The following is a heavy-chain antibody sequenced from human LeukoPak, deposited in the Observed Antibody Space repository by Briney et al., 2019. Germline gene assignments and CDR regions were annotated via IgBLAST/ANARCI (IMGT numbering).Heavy chain of an antibody. CDR3: ARESEYGDVFPYYMDV. Sequence: SETLSLTCTVSGGSISSSSYYWGWIRQPPGKGLEWIGSIYYSGSTYYNPSLKSRVTISVDTSKNQFSLKLSSVTAADTAVYYCARESEYGDVFPYYMDVWGKGTTVTVSS. V-gene: IGHV4-39*02. J-gene: IGHJ6*03. D-gene: IGHD4-17*01. CDR1: GGSISSSSYY. CDR2: IYYSGST.